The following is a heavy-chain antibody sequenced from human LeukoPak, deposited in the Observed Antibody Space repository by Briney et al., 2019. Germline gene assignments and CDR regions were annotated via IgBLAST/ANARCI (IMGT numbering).Heavy chain of an antibody. J-gene: IGHJ4*02. D-gene: IGHD6-25*01. CDR2: ISGSGTT. V-gene: IGHV3-23*01. CDR1: GXTFSSYA. CDR3: ARDLRRIAAYYFDY. Sequence: GASLRLSWAASGXTFSSYAMTWVRQAPGKGLEWVSAISGSGTTYYADSVKGRFTISRDNSKNTLYLQMNSLRAEDTAVYYCARDLRRIAAYYFDYWGQGILVTVSS.